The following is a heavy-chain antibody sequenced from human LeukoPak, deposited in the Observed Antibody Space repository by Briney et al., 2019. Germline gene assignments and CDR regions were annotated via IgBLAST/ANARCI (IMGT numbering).Heavy chain of an antibody. Sequence: GGSLRLSCAASGFTFSSYAMSWVRQAPGKGLEWVSAISGGGGSTYYADSVKGRFTISRDNSKNTLYLQMNSLRAEDTAVYYCAKDRAYGILTGYYSPDYWGQGTLVTVSS. CDR2: ISGGGGST. J-gene: IGHJ4*02. CDR1: GFTFSSYA. D-gene: IGHD3-9*01. CDR3: AKDRAYGILTGYYSPDY. V-gene: IGHV3-23*01.